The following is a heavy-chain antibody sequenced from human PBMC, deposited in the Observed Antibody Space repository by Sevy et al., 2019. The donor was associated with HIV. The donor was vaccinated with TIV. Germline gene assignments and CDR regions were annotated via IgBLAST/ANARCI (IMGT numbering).Heavy chain of an antibody. J-gene: IGHJ3*02. Sequence: GGSLRLSCAASGFTFSSYGMSWVRQAPGKGLEWVSAISGSGGSTYYADSVKGRFTISRDNSKNTLYLQMNSLRAEDTAVYYCATCTDYYDSSGYYDDAFDIWGQGTMVTVSS. CDR2: ISGSGGST. CDR1: GFTFSSYG. CDR3: ATCTDYYDSSGYYDDAFDI. D-gene: IGHD3-22*01. V-gene: IGHV3-23*01.